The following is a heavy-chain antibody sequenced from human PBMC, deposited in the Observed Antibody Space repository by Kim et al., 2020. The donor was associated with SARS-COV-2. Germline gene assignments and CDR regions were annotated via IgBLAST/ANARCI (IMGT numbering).Heavy chain of an antibody. D-gene: IGHD2-21*02. CDR3: AKRNCGGDCHLDY. J-gene: IGHJ4*02. Sequence: GGSLRLSCAASGFTFSSSAMSWVRQAPGKGLEWVSVIYSGSSRVYYADAVKGRFTISRDDSKNTLYLQMNNVRADDTALYYCAKRNCGGDCHLDYWGQGTLVTVSS. CDR1: GFTFSSSA. V-gene: IGHV3-23*03. CDR2: IYSGSSRV.